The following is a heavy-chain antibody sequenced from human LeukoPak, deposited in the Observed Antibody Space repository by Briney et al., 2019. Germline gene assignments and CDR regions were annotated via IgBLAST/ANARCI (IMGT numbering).Heavy chain of an antibody. CDR3: ARVYCSSTGCHEPFDY. D-gene: IGHD2-2*01. CDR2: ISYDGSNK. V-gene: IGHV3-30-3*01. Sequence: GGSLRLSCAASGFTFSSYAMSWVRQAPGKGLEWVAVISYDGSNKYYVDSVKGRFTISRDNSKNTLYLQMNSLRAEDTAVYYCARVYCSSTGCHEPFDYWGQGTLVTVSS. CDR1: GFTFSSYA. J-gene: IGHJ4*02.